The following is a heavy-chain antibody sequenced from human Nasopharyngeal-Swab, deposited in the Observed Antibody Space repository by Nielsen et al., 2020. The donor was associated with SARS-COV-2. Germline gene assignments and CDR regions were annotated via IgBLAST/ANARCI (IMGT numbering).Heavy chain of an antibody. D-gene: IGHD3-10*01. J-gene: IGHJ6*02. CDR3: ARGTYYGSGRYYKHGMDV. CDR1: GGSISSSSYY. CDR2: INHSGST. Sequence: SETLSLTCTVSGGSISSSSYYWGWIRQPPGKGLEWIGEINHSGSTNYNPSLKSRGTISVDTSKNQFSLKLSSVTAADTAVYYCARGTYYGSGRYYKHGMDVWGQGTTVTVSS. V-gene: IGHV4-39*07.